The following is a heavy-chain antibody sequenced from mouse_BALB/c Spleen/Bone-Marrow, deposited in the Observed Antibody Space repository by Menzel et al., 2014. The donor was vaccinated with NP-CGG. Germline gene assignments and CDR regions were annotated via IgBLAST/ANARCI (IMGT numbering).Heavy chain of an antibody. CDR1: GYAFTNYL. V-gene: IGHV1-54*01. D-gene: IGHD4-1*01. CDR3: ARCLTGTSAMDY. Sequence: QVQLQQSGAELVRPGTSVKVSCKASGYAFTNYLIEWVKQRPGQSLEWIGVINPGSGGTNYNEKFKAKATLTADKSSSTAYMQLSSLTSDDSAVYFCARCLTGTSAMDYWGQGTPVTVSS. CDR2: INPGSGGT. J-gene: IGHJ4*01.